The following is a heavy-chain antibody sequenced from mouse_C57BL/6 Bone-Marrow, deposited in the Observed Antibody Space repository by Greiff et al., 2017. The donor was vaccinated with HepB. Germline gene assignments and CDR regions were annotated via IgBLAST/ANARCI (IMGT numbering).Heavy chain of an antibody. CDR1: GFTFSSYA. D-gene: IGHD2-2*01. CDR3: TRDLSTMVTSFAY. V-gene: IGHV5-9-1*02. Sequence: EVNLVESGEGLVKPGGSLKLSCAASGFTFSSYAMSWVRQTPEKRLEWVAYISSGGDYIYYADTVKGRFTISRDNARNTLYLQIISLKSEDTAMYYCTRDLSTMVTSFAYWGQGTLVTVSA. CDR2: ISSGGDYI. J-gene: IGHJ3*01.